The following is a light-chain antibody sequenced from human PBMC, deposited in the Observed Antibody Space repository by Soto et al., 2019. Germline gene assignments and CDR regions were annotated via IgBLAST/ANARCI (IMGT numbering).Light chain of an antibody. J-gene: IGKJ1*01. V-gene: IGKV3-15*01. Sequence: EIVVTQSPATLSGSPGERATLSCRASQSVSSSLAWYQQRPGQAPRLLIYGASTRATGIPARFSGSGSGTEFTLTISSLQSQDFAVYYCQQYHNWPPWTFGQGTKVDIK. CDR3: QQYHNWPPWT. CDR2: GAS. CDR1: QSVSSS.